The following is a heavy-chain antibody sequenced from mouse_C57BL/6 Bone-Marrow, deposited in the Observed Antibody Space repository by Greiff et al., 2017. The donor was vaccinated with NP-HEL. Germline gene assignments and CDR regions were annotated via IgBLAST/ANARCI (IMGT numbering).Heavy chain of an antibody. CDR3: AISGLTWAMDY. V-gene: IGHV1-74*01. Sequence: KQWPGQGLEWIGRLHLSDSDSIYTQKFKGKATLTVAQSSSTAYMQLSSLTSEDSAVYYCAISGLTWAMDYWGQGTSVTVSA. D-gene: IGHD2-12*01. J-gene: IGHJ4*01. CDR2: LHLSDSDS.